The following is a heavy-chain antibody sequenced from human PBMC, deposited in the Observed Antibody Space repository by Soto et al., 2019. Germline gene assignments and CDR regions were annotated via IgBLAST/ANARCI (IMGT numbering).Heavy chain of an antibody. CDR1: GFTFSSYG. J-gene: IGHJ4*02. CDR3: ARDHYYDSSGPYYFDY. D-gene: IGHD3-22*01. CDR2: IWYDGSNK. V-gene: IGHV3-33*01. Sequence: GGSLRLSCAASGFTFSSYGMHWVRQAPGKGLEWVAVIWYDGSNKYYADSVKGRFTISRDNSKNTLYLQMNSLRAEDTAVYYCARDHYYDSSGPYYFDYWGQGTLVTVYS.